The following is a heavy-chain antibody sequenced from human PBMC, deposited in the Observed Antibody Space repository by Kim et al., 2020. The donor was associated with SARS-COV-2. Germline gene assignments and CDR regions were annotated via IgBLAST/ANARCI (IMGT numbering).Heavy chain of an antibody. CDR1: GYSFTNHW. Sequence: GESLKISCKASGYSFTNHWIVWVRQLPGKGPEWMGVIYPSDSDIRYSPSFEGQVTISADIFINTAYLQWSSLKASDTAIYFCGRTRATGFLPTVIDNWGQRTLVSVSS. V-gene: IGHV5-51*01. CDR2: IYPSDSDI. J-gene: IGHJ4*02. CDR3: GRTRATGFLPTVIDN. D-gene: IGHD1-1*01.